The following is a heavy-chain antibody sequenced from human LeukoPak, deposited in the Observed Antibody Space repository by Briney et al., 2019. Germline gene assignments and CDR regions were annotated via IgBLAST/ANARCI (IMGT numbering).Heavy chain of an antibody. J-gene: IGHJ3*02. V-gene: IGHV4-59*12. Sequence: SETLSLTCTVSGGSISSYYWSWIRQPPGKGLEWIGYIYYSGSNNYNPSLKSRVTISVDASKNQFSLKLSSVTAADTAVYYCARSTNYDILTGYYYSTGHDAFDIWGQGTMVTVSS. CDR2: IYYSGSN. CDR3: ARSTNYDILTGYYYSTGHDAFDI. D-gene: IGHD3-9*01. CDR1: GGSISSYY.